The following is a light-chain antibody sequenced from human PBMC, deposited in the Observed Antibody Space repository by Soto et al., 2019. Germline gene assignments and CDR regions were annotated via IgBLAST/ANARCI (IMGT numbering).Light chain of an antibody. Sequence: QSVLTQPASVSGSPGQSITISCTGTNSDVGGYNYVSWYQQHPGKVPKIMIYEVSNRPSGVSNRFSGSKSGNTASLTISGLQAEDEADYYCSSYKTSSTYVFGTGTKVTVL. CDR2: EVS. CDR3: SSYKTSSTYV. V-gene: IGLV2-14*01. J-gene: IGLJ1*01. CDR1: NSDVGGYNY.